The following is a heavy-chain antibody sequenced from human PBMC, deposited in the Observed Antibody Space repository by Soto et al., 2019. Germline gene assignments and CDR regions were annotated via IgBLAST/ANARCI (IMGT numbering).Heavy chain of an antibody. D-gene: IGHD3-22*01. CDR2: ISGNGGST. CDR1: GFTFNSYA. Sequence: VQLLESGGGLVQPGGSLRLSCAASGFTFNSYAMNWVRQAPGKGLEWVSTISGNGGSTYYGDSVKGRFTISRDNSKNTLHLQMNSLRAEDTAVYYCAKDRIHYDSIDSWGQGTLVTVSS. V-gene: IGHV3-23*01. J-gene: IGHJ4*02. CDR3: AKDRIHYDSIDS.